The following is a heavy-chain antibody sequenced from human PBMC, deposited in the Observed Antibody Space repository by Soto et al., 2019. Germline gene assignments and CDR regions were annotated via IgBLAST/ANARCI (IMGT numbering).Heavy chain of an antibody. CDR3: ARLRHASIAAHWFDP. V-gene: IGHV5-51*01. CDR1: GYSFTSYW. J-gene: IGHJ5*02. Sequence: GESLKISCKGSGYSFTSYWIGWVRQMPGKGLEWIGIIYPGDSDTRYSPSFQGQVTISADKSISTAYLQWSSLKASDTAMYYCARLRHASIAAHWFDPWGQGTLVTVS. CDR2: IYPGDSDT. D-gene: IGHD6-6*01.